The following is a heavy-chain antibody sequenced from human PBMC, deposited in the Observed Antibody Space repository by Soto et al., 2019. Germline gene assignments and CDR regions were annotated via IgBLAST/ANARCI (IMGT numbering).Heavy chain of an antibody. CDR2: IYPGDSDT. CDR1: GYSFTNYW. Sequence: PGWSLKISCKCSGYSFTNYWIGWVPQMPGKGLEWMGIIYPGDSDTRYSSSFQGQVTTSAEKYISTAYLQWSMMKASDAAMYYWASGSDYYYYGMDVWGQGTTVTVSS. CDR3: ASGSDYYYYGMDV. V-gene: IGHV5-51*01. D-gene: IGHD3-10*01. J-gene: IGHJ6*02.